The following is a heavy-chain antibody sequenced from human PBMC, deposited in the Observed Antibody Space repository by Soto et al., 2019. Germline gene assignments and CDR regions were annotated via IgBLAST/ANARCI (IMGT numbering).Heavy chain of an antibody. D-gene: IGHD3-10*01. CDR3: ARDNGNYGSGSFAH. Sequence: EGQLVESGGGLVQPGGSLRLSCQVSGFTFSSYALSWVRQAPGKGLEWVSALSGTGDSADYANSVKGRFTISRDDSKTTLYLVMSSLRVEDTAIYYCARDNGNYGSGSFAHWGQGTLVTVSS. J-gene: IGHJ4*02. CDR2: LSGTGDSA. CDR1: GFTFSSYA. V-gene: IGHV3-23*04.